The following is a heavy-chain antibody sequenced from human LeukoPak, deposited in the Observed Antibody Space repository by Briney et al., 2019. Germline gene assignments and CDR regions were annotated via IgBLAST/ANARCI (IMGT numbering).Heavy chain of an antibody. CDR1: GFTFSSYG. J-gene: IGHJ4*02. CDR2: IYSGGST. Sequence: PGGSLRLSCAASGFTFSSYGMHWVRQAPWKGLEWVSVIYSGGSTYYADSVKGRFTISRDNSKNTLYLQMNSLRAEDTAVYYCARADLDYWGQGTLVTVSS. V-gene: IGHV3-66*01. CDR3: ARADLDY.